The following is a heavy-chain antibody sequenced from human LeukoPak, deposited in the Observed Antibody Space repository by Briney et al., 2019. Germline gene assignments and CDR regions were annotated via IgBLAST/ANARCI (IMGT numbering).Heavy chain of an antibody. CDR1: GGTFSSYA. Sequence: SVKVSCKASGGTFSSYAISWVRQAPGQGLEWMGGIIPTFGTANYAQKFQGRVTITTDESTSTAYMELSSLRSEDTAVYYCASLAVAGRIIDAFDIWGQGTMVTVSS. J-gene: IGHJ3*02. CDR2: IIPTFGTA. D-gene: IGHD6-19*01. V-gene: IGHV1-69*05. CDR3: ASLAVAGRIIDAFDI.